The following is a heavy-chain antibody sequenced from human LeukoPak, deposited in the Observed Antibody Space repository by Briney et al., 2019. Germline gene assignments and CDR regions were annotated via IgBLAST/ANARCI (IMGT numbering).Heavy chain of an antibody. D-gene: IGHD3-10*01. Sequence: ASVKVSCKASGYTFTSYDINWVRQATGQGLEWMGWMNPNSGNTGYAQKFQGRVTMTRNTSISTAYMELSSLRSEDTAVYYCARGLMVRGLRGRNWFDPWGQGTLVTVSS. V-gene: IGHV1-8*01. CDR2: MNPNSGNT. J-gene: IGHJ5*02. CDR3: ARGLMVRGLRGRNWFDP. CDR1: GYTFTSYD.